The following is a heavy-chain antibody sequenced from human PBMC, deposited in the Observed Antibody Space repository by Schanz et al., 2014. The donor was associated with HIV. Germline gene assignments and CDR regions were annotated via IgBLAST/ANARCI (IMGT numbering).Heavy chain of an antibody. CDR2: IIPIFATP. D-gene: IGHD6-6*01. V-gene: IGHV1-69*13. CDR1: GYTFTSYG. CDR3: ARGLKDSSSSEAFHI. J-gene: IGHJ3*02. Sequence: QVQLVQSGAEVKKPGASVKVSCKASGYTFTSYGINWVRQAPGQGLEWMGGIIPIFATPNYAQKFQGRVTITADESTSTAYMELSSLRSDDTAMYYCARGLKDSSSSEAFHIWGQGTMVTVSS.